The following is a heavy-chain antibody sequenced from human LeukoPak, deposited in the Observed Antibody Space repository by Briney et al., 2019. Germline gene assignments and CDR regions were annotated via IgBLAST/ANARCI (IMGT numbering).Heavy chain of an antibody. CDR3: ALPATRFDY. J-gene: IGHJ4*02. V-gene: IGHV3-7*01. D-gene: IGHD1-26*01. CDR1: GFTFSSYW. Sequence: GGSLRLSWAASGFTFSSYWMTWVRQAPGKGLEWVANINQDGSEKFYVGSVKGRFTISRDNAKDSLYLQMGSLRAEDTAVYYCALPATRFDYWGQGTLVTVSS. CDR2: INQDGSEK.